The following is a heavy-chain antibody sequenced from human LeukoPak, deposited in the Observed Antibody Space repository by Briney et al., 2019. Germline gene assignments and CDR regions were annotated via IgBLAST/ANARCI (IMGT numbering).Heavy chain of an antibody. CDR1: GGSISSSSYY. CDR2: IYYSGST. CDR3: ARGEIAAGLLDY. J-gene: IGHJ4*02. Sequence: SETLSLTCTVSGGSISSSSYYWGWIRQPLGKGLEWIGSIYYSGSTYYNPSLKSRVTISVDTSKNQFSLKLSSVTAADTAVYYCARGEIAAGLLDYWGQGTLVTVSS. D-gene: IGHD6-6*01. V-gene: IGHV4-39*01.